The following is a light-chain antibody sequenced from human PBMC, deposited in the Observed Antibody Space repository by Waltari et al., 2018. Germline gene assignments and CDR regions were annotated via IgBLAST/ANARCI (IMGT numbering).Light chain of an antibody. J-gene: IGLJ3*02. Sequence: QSVLTQPPSASGTPGQRVTISCSGSSFNIGSNSVHSYQKLPGTAPKLLMYGNKPRPSGVPDRFSGSKSGTSASLAISGLRSEDEAIYYCATWDDSLGGLWVFGGGTKVTVL. CDR3: ATWDDSLGGLWV. CDR2: GNK. V-gene: IGLV1-47*01. CDR1: SFNIGSNS.